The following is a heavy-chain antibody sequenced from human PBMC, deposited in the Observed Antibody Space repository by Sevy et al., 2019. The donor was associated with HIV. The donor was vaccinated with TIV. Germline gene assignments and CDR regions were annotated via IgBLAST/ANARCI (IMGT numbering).Heavy chain of an antibody. CDR3: VKEVSEYSYSDY. V-gene: IGHV3-23*01. Sequence: GGSLRLSCAASGFTFSNYAMSWVRQTPGKGLEWVSAISGSAHRTYYTDSMKGRFTISRDNSKNMLFLQMNSLRAEDTAVYYCVKEVSEYSYSDYWGQGTLVTVS. CDR2: ISGSAHRT. CDR1: GFTFSNYA. D-gene: IGHD5-18*01. J-gene: IGHJ4*02.